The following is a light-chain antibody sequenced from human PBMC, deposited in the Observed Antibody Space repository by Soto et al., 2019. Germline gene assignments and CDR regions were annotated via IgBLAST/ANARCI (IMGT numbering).Light chain of an antibody. V-gene: IGKV3-15*01. Sequence: EIVMTESPVTLSVSPGERATLSCRASQSVSSNLAWYQQKPGQAPRLLIYGASTRATGIPARFSGSGSGTEFTLTISSLQSEDFAVYYCQQYGSSPPLTFGGGTKVDIK. CDR2: GAS. CDR1: QSVSSN. CDR3: QQYGSSPPLT. J-gene: IGKJ4*01.